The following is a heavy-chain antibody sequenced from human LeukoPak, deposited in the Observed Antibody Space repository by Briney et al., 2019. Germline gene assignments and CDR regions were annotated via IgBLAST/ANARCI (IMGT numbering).Heavy chain of an antibody. CDR1: GYTFTSCY. CDR3: ARAWAFDFAGYYFALGY. V-gene: IGHV1-2*02. Sequence: GASVKVSFKASGYTFTSCYMHWVRQAPGQGLEWMGWINPNSGGTNYTQKFQGRVTMTRDTSISTAYMELRRLTSDDTAVYYCARAWAFDFAGYYFALGYWGQGTLVPVSS. CDR2: INPNSGGT. D-gene: IGHD3-22*01. J-gene: IGHJ4*02.